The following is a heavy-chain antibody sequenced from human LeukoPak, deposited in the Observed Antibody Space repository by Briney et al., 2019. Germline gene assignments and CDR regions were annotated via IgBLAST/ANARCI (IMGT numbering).Heavy chain of an antibody. D-gene: IGHD4-17*01. CDR3: ARDRTTVTTGYYGMDV. V-gene: IGHV1-2*02. CDR2: INPNTGVT. Sequence: ASVKVSCKASGYTFTGYYMHWVRQAPGQGLEWMGWINPNTGVTNYAQKFQGRVTLTRDTSIITAYMELTRLRSDDTAMYYCARDRTTVTTGYYGMDVWGQVATRTVSS. J-gene: IGHJ6*02. CDR1: GYTFTGYY.